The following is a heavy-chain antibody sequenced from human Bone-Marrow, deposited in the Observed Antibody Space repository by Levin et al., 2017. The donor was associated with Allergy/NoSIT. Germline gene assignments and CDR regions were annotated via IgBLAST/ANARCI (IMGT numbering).Heavy chain of an antibody. Sequence: SCAASGFTFSSYRMNWVRQAPGKGLEWVSSISSSSSYIYYADSVKGRFTISRDNAKNSLYLQMNSLRAEDTAVYYCARGPRGSVTTYNNWFDPWGQGTLVTVSS. CDR2: ISSSSSYI. CDR3: ARGPRGSVTTYNNWFDP. V-gene: IGHV3-21*01. D-gene: IGHD4-17*01. CDR1: GFTFSSYR. J-gene: IGHJ5*02.